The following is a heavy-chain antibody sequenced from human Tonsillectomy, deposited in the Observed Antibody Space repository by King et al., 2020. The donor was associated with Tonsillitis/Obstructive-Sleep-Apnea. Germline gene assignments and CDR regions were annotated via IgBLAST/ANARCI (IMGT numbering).Heavy chain of an antibody. V-gene: IGHV4-34*01. CDR3: ARAATDTAMDY. D-gene: IGHD5-18*01. Sequence: VQLPQWGAGLLKPSETLSLTCAVYGGSFSGYYWSWIRQPPGKGLEWIGEINHSGSTNYNPSLKSRVTISVDTSKNQFSLKLSSVTAADTAVYYCARAATDTAMDYWGQGTLVTVSS. CDR1: GGSFSGYY. J-gene: IGHJ4*02. CDR2: INHSGST.